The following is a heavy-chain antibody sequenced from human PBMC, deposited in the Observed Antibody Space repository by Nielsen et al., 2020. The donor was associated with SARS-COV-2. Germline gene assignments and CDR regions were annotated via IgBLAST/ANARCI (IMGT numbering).Heavy chain of an antibody. CDR1: GYTFTGYY. V-gene: IGHV1-2*06. CDR3: ARELRVGMAINGAFDN. J-gene: IGHJ3*02. D-gene: IGHD2-21*01. CDR2: INPYSGGT. Sequence: ASVKVSCKASGYTFTGYYIHWVRQAPGQGLEWMGRINPYSGGTNYAQKFQGTVTMTRDASISTVYMELTRLRSDDTAVYYCARELRVGMAINGAFDNWGQGTMVTVSS.